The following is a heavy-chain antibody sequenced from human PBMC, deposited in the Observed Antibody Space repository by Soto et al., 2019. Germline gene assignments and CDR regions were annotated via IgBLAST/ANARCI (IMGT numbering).Heavy chain of an antibody. Sequence: SVKLSCKASGGTFSSYAISWVRQAPGQGLEWMGGIIPIFGTANYAQKFQGRVTITADESTSTAYMELSSLRSEDTAVYYCASNLRITGTADFDYWGQGTLVTVSS. CDR1: GGTFSSYA. D-gene: IGHD1-20*01. V-gene: IGHV1-69*01. CDR2: IIPIFGTA. J-gene: IGHJ4*02. CDR3: ASNLRITGTADFDY.